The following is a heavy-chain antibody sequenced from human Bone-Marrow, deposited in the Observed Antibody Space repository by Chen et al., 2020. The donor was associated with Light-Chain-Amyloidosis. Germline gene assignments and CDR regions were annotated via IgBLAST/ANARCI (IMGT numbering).Heavy chain of an antibody. V-gene: IGHV4-34*01. D-gene: IGHD1-26*01. Sequence: QVQLQQWGAGLLKPSETLSLTCAVYGGSFSGYYWSWIRQPPGKGLEWIGEINHSGSTNYNPSLKSRLTISVYTSKKQLSLQLSSVTAADTAVYYCARGRGGGWGSYYDWGQGTLVTVSS. J-gene: IGHJ4*02. CDR2: INHSGST. CDR1: GGSFSGYY. CDR3: ARGRGGGWGSYYD.